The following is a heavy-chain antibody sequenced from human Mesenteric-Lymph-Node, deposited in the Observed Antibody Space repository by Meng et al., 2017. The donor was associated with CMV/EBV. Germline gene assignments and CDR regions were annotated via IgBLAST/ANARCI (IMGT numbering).Heavy chain of an antibody. CDR2: ISSSGSTI. J-gene: IGHJ6*02. CDR3: ARGDHYYYYGMDV. V-gene: IGHV3-48*04. Sequence: GGSLRLSCAASGFTFSSYGMHWVRQAPGKGLEWVSYISSSGSTIYYADSVKGRFTISRDNAKNSLYLQMNSLRAEDTAVYYCARGDHYYYYGMDVWGQGTTVTVSS. CDR1: GFTFSSYG.